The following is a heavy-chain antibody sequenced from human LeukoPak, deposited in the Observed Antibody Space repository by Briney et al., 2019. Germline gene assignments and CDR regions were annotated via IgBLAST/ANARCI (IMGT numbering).Heavy chain of an antibody. Sequence: SETLSLTCSVSGGXISSRSYYWGWIRQPPGKGLEWFGSIYYSGSTYYNPSLRSRVTISVDTSKNQFSLKLSSVTAADTAVYYCARQGLHRIDYWGQGTLVTVSS. V-gene: IGHV4-39*01. CDR2: IYYSGST. D-gene: IGHD4-11*01. CDR3: ARQGLHRIDY. J-gene: IGHJ4*02. CDR1: GGXISSRSYY.